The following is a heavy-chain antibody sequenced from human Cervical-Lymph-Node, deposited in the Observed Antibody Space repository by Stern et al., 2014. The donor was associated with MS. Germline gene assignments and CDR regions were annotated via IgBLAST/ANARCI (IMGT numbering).Heavy chain of an antibody. Sequence: QLQLQESGPGLVKPSQTLSLTCYVSGGSISSSGYYWSWVRQHPGKGLEWIGIIYYSGSSYYKSSLKSRVSISSDTSKNQFSLNLNSVTAADTAIYYCARARGSVTMRVLDYWGQGILVTVSS. CDR2: IYYSGSS. V-gene: IGHV4-31*03. CDR1: GGSISSSGYY. D-gene: IGHD4-17*01. J-gene: IGHJ4*02. CDR3: ARARGSVTMRVLDY.